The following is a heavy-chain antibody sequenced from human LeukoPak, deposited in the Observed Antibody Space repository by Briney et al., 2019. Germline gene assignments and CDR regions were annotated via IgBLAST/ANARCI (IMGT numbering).Heavy chain of an antibody. CDR1: GGTFSSYA. V-gene: IGHV1-46*03. J-gene: IGHJ4*02. Sequence: ASEKVSCKASGGTFSSYAISWVRQAPGQGLEWMGIINPSGGSTSYAQKFQGRVTMTRDTSTSTVYMELSSLRSEDTAVYYCAKLHSYGLGFDYWGQGTLVTVSS. D-gene: IGHD5-18*01. CDR2: INPSGGST. CDR3: AKLHSYGLGFDY.